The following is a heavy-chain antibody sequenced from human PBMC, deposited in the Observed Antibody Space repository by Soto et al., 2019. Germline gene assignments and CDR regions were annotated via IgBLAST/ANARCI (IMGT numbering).Heavy chain of an antibody. D-gene: IGHD2-2*01. CDR3: DLFNSTSGYDY. CDR2: VNTDESSR. Sequence: GGSLRLSSAASGFSFSGYWMHWVRQAPGKGLVWVSRVNTDESSRSYADAVKGRFTISRDNAKNILYLQMTSLRVEDTAVYYCDLFNSTSGYDYWGQGTLVTVSS. V-gene: IGHV3-74*01. CDR1: GFSFSGYW. J-gene: IGHJ4*02.